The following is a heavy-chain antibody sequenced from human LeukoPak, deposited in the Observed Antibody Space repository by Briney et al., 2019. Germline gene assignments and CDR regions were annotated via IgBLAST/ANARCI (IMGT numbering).Heavy chain of an antibody. Sequence: GGSLRLSCAASGFTFSDYYMSWIRQAPGKGLEWVSYISTSGSYTNYADSVKGRFTIFRDKAKNSLYLQMNSLRAEDTAVYYCASVIGYCSSTSCYADYFDYWGQGTLVTVSS. V-gene: IGHV3-11*06. D-gene: IGHD2-2*01. CDR1: GFTFSDYY. CDR3: ASVIGYCSSTSCYADYFDY. J-gene: IGHJ4*02. CDR2: ISTSGSYT.